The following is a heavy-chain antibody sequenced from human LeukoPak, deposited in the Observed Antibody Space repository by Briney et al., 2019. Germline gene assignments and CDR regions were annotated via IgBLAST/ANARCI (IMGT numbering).Heavy chain of an antibody. Sequence: GGSLRLSCAASGFTFSSYGMHWVRQAPGKGLEWVAFIRYDGSNKYYADSVKGRFTISRDNSKNTLYLQMNSLRAEDTAVYYCAKGVTAEDYFDYWGQGTLVTVSS. CDR1: GFTFSSYG. V-gene: IGHV3-30*02. D-gene: IGHD2-21*02. CDR2: IRYDGSNK. J-gene: IGHJ4*02. CDR3: AKGVTAEDYFDY.